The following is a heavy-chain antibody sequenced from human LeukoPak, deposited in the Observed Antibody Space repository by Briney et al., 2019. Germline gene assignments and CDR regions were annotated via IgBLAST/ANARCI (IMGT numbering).Heavy chain of an antibody. CDR2: ISGSGAST. CDR1: GFTFSSYA. Sequence: GGSLRLSCAASGFTFSSYAMSWVRQAPGKGLEWVSGISGSGASTYYADSVKGRFTISRDNSKSTLYLQMNSLRAEDTAVYYCARGAPSTGYSLCDYWGQGTLVTVSS. D-gene: IGHD3-22*01. CDR3: ARGAPSTGYSLCDY. J-gene: IGHJ4*02. V-gene: IGHV3-23*01.